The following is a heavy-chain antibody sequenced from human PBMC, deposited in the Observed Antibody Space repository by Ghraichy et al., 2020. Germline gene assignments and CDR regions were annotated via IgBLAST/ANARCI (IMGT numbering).Heavy chain of an antibody. CDR1: GASFTSHD. Sequence: SETLSLTCTVSGASFTSHDWSWIWQPQGERLEWIGYVSKTGSTNYNPSLGSRVTMALDKSKSQVSLRLTSVTAADTAIYYCSSDNEGTAWGQGVLVTGSS. D-gene: IGHD3/OR15-3a*01. J-gene: IGHJ5*02. CDR3: SSDNEGTA. V-gene: IGHV4-59*11. CDR2: VSKTGST.